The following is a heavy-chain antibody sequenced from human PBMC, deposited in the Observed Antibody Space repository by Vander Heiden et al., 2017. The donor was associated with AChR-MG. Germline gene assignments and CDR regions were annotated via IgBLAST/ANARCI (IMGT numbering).Heavy chain of an antibody. Sequence: EVQLVESGGVVVQPGGSLRLSCAASGFTFADYTMHWVRQAPGKGLEWVSLISWDGGSTYYADSVKGRFTISRDNSKNSLYLQMNSLRTEDTALYYCAKGRGSYSSSWYPPYANWGQGTLVTVSS. D-gene: IGHD6-13*01. V-gene: IGHV3-43*01. CDR1: GFTFADYT. CDR2: ISWDGGST. CDR3: AKGRGSYSSSWYPPYAN. J-gene: IGHJ4*02.